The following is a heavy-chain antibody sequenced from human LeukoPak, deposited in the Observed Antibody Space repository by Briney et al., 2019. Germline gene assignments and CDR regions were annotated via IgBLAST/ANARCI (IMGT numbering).Heavy chain of an antibody. J-gene: IGHJ4*02. D-gene: IGHD5-18*01. CDR3: AKEKLPSGYSFLTDY. CDR2: ISYGGPNK. V-gene: IGHV3-30*18. CDR1: GFTFSSYG. Sequence: GGSLRLSCAASGFTFSSYGMHWVRQAPGKGLEWVAVISYGGPNKYYADSVKGRFTISRDDSKSTLYLQMNSPRAEDTAVYYCAKEKLPSGYSFLTDYWGQGTLVTVSS.